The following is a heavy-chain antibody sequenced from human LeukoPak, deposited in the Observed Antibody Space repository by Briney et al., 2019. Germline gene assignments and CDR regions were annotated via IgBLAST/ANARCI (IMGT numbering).Heavy chain of an antibody. Sequence: GGSLRLSCAASGFTFDDYGMSWVRQAPGKGLEWVSSISSSSSYIYYADSVKGRFTISRDNAKNSLYLQMNSLRAEDTAVYYCADMVRGVILSNWGQGTLVTVSS. V-gene: IGHV3-21*01. CDR3: ADMVRGVILSN. D-gene: IGHD3-10*01. CDR2: ISSSSSYI. J-gene: IGHJ4*02. CDR1: GFTFDDYG.